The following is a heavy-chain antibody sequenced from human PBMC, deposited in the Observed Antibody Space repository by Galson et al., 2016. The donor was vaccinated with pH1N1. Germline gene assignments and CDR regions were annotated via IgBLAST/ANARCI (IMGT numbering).Heavy chain of an antibody. Sequence: VSCKASGYTFSGYHMHWVRQAPGQGLEWMGWINPNSGGTSYAPKFQGRVTMTRDTSISTGYMELSRLRSDDTAVYYCARDPNSGWYTDYWGQGTLVTVSS. CDR2: INPNSGGT. V-gene: IGHV1-2*02. CDR1: GYTFSGYH. D-gene: IGHD6-19*01. CDR3: ARDPNSGWYTDY. J-gene: IGHJ4*02.